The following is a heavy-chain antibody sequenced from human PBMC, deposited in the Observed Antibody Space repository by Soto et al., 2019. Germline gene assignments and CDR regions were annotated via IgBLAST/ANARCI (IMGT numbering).Heavy chain of an antibody. V-gene: IGHV1-8*01. CDR2: MNPNSGNT. CDR1: GYTFTSYD. CDR3: ATQRKLWYGRGFDP. D-gene: IGHD3-10*01. Sequence: QVQLVQSGAEVKKPGASVKVSCKASGYTFTSYDINWVRQATGQGLEWMGWMNPNSGNTGYAQKFQGRVTMTRNTSIRTAYMELSSLRSEDTAVYYCATQRKLWYGRGFDPWGQGTLVTVSS. J-gene: IGHJ5*02.